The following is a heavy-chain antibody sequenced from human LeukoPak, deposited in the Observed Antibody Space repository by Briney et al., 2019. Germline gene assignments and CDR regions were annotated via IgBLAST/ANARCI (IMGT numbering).Heavy chain of an antibody. CDR1: GGSISSPSYY. D-gene: IGHD2-21*02. CDR3: ARFLAYCGGDCSNWYFDL. Sequence: SQTLSLTCTVSGGSISSPSYYWSWIRQSADKKLEWIGRIFSSGSTSFNPSLQSRVIISLDTSRNQFSLKLRFVTAADTAVYYCARFLAYCGGDCSNWYFDLWGRGTLVTVSS. J-gene: IGHJ2*01. CDR2: IFSSGST. V-gene: IGHV4-61*02.